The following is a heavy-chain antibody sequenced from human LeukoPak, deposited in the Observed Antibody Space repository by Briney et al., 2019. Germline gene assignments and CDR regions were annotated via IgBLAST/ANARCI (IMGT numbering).Heavy chain of an antibody. CDR2: ISGSGGST. CDR1: GFTFSSYA. D-gene: IGHD2-15*01. CDR3: AKGGHYSFFDY. V-gene: IGHV3-23*01. J-gene: IGHJ4*02. Sequence: GGSLRLSCAASGFTFSSYAMSWVRQAPGKGLEWVSGISGSGGSTYYADSVKGRFTISRDNSKNTLYLQMNSLRVEDMAVYYCAKGGHYSFFDYWGRGTLVIVSS.